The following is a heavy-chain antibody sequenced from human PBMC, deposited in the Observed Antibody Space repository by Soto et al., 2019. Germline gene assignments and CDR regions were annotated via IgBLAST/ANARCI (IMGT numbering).Heavy chain of an antibody. J-gene: IGHJ4*02. Sequence: QVQLVQSGAEVKKPGSSVKVSCKASGGTFSSYAISWVRQAPGQGLEWMGGIIPIFGTANYAQKFQGRVTITAEESPSTAYMELSSLRSEDTAVYYGARDLQNLGYCSGGSCCSGFDYWGQGTLVTVSS. CDR3: ARDLQNLGYCSGGSCCSGFDY. D-gene: IGHD2-15*01. CDR2: IIPIFGTA. CDR1: GGTFSSYA. V-gene: IGHV1-69*01.